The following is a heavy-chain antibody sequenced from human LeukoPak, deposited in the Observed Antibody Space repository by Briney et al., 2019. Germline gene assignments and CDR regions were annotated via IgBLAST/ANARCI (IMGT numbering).Heavy chain of an antibody. CDR3: ARFFCNNGVCHRAFDI. CDR2: ISGYNADT. D-gene: IGHD2-8*01. J-gene: IGHJ3*02. CDR1: GYTFTSYY. V-gene: IGHV1-18*04. Sequence: ASVKVSCKASGYTFTSYYMHWVRQAPGQGLEWMGWISGYNADTDYAQKVQGRLTMTTDTSTNTAYMELRSLRSDDTAVYYCARFFCNNGVCHRAFDIWGQGTMVSVSS.